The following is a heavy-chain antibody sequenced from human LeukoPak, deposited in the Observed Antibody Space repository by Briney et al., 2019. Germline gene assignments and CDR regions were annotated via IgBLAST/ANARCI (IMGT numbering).Heavy chain of an antibody. CDR2: ICYGGST. CDR3: ARVTGGSGSYYSPLHYYFDY. Sequence: SETLSVTCTVSGCSLSSYYWTWIRQPPGKGLEWIGYICYGGSTNYNPSLKSRVTISVDTSKNQFSLKLNSVTAADTAVYYCARVTGGSGSYYSPLHYYFDYWGQGTLVTVSS. D-gene: IGHD3-10*01. CDR1: GCSLSSYY. J-gene: IGHJ4*02. V-gene: IGHV4-59*08.